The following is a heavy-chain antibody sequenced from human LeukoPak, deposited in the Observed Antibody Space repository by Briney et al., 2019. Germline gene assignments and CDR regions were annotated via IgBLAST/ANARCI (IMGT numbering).Heavy chain of an antibody. Sequence: PSETLSLTCTVSGDSLSSHYWSWIRQPPGKGLEWLGYMYCSGRTQYDPSLRSRVTISEDTSKNQFSLKLPSVTAADKAVCYCARNVGWYSHDSWGQGTLVTVCS. CDR1: GDSLSSHY. J-gene: IGHJ4*02. CDR3: ARNVGWYSHDS. CDR2: MYCSGRT. V-gene: IGHV4-59*08. D-gene: IGHD6-19*01.